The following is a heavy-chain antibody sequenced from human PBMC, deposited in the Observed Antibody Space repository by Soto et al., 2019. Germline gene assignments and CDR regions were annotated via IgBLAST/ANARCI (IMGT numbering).Heavy chain of an antibody. J-gene: IGHJ5*02. V-gene: IGHV4-59*01. CDR1: GGSISSYY. CDR3: ARDSDYGSGSITFDP. Sequence: SETLSLTCTVSGGSISSYYWSWIRQPPGKGLEWIGYIYYSGSTNYNPSPKSRVTISVDTSKNQFSLKLSSVTAADTAVYYCARDSDYGSGSITFDPWGQGTLVTVSS. D-gene: IGHD3-10*01. CDR2: IYYSGST.